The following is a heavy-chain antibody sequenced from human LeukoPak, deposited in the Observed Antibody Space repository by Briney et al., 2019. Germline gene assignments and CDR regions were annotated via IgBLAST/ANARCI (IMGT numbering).Heavy chain of an antibody. CDR3: ARTVRPILTGYYSLDY. CDR2: IWYDGSNK. J-gene: IGHJ4*02. V-gene: IGHV3-33*01. Sequence: GGSLRLSCAASGFTFSSYGMHWVRQAPGKGLEWVAVIWYDGSNKYYADSVKGRFTISRDNSKNTLYLQMNSLRAEDTAVYYCARTVRPILTGYYSLDYWGQGTLVTVSS. CDR1: GFTFSSYG. D-gene: IGHD3-9*01.